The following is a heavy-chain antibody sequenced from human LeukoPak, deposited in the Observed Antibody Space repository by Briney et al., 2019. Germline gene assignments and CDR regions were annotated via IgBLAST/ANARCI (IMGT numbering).Heavy chain of an antibody. CDR3: ATLIPHYYDFWSGYYGGYYFDY. CDR1: GFTFSSYS. J-gene: IGHJ4*02. Sequence: GGSLTLSCAASGFTFSSYSMNWVRQAPGKGLEWVSYISSSSSTIYYAEFVKGRFTISRDNAKTSLYLQMNSLRDEDTAVYYCATLIPHYYDFWSGYYGGYYFDYWGQGTLVSVSS. V-gene: IGHV3-48*02. D-gene: IGHD3-3*01. CDR2: ISSSSSTI.